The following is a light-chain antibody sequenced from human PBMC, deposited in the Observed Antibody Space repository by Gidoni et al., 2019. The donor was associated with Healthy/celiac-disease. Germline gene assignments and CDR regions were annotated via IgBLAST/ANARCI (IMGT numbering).Light chain of an antibody. Sequence: EIVMTQSPATLSVSPGERATLSCRASQSVSSNLAWYQQKPGQAPRLLIYGASTRATGIPARFSGSGSGTEFTLTLSSLQSEDFAVYYCQQYNNWYTFXXXTKLEIK. CDR1: QSVSSN. V-gene: IGKV3-15*01. CDR3: QQYNNWYT. J-gene: IGKJ2*01. CDR2: GAS.